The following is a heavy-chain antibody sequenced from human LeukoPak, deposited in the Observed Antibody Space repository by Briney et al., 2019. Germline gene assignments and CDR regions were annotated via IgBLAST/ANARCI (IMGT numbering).Heavy chain of an antibody. CDR1: GFTFDDYT. CDR3: ARITGDNAFDI. CDR2: ISWDGGST. V-gene: IGHV3-43*01. J-gene: IGHJ3*02. Sequence: GGSLRLSCAASGFTFDDYTMHWVRQAPGKGLEWVSLISWDGGSTYYADSVKGRFTISRDNAKNSLYLQMNSLRAEDTALYHCARITGDNAFDIWGQGTMVTVSS. D-gene: IGHD7-27*01.